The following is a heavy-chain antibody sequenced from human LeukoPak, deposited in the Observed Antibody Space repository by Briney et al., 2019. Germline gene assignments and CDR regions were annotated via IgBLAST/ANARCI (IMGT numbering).Heavy chain of an antibody. CDR2: LSGGGVAI. CDR1: GFTFSNHA. D-gene: IGHD3-22*01. CDR3: AKDGFDYYDSSGYYYFNY. J-gene: IGHJ4*02. V-gene: IGHV3-23*01. Sequence: GGSLRLSCAASGFTFSNHAMSWLRPAPGKGLQWVSHLSGGGVAIYYADSVKGRFTISRDNSKNTLYLQMNSLRAEDTAAYYCAKDGFDYYDSSGYYYFNYWGQGTLVTVSS.